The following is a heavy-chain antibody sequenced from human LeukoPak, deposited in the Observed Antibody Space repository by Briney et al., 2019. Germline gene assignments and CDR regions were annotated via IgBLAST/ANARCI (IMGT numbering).Heavy chain of an antibody. CDR2: IYYSGAT. D-gene: IGHD6-13*01. CDR1: GGSISGNSYY. V-gene: IGHV4-39*07. Sequence: PSETLSLTCTVSGGSISGNSYYWGWIRQPPGKGLEWIGSIYYSGATYSNPSLKSRLTVSVDTSKNQFSLKLSSVTAADTAVYYCARVAAADYYYYYMDVWGKGTTVTISS. CDR3: ARVAAADYYYYYMDV. J-gene: IGHJ6*03.